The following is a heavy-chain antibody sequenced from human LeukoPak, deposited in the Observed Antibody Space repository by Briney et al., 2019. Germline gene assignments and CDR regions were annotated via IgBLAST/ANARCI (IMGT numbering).Heavy chain of an antibody. V-gene: IGHV3-73*01. CDR2: IRSKANSYAT. CDR3: TSCGGDCYSGFDY. Sequence: GGSPRLSCAASGLTFSGSAMHWVRQASGKGLEWLGRIRSKANSYATAYAASVKGRFTISRDDSKNTAYLQMNSLKTEDTAVYYCTSCGGDCYSGFDYWGQGTLVTVSS. CDR1: GLTFSGSA. J-gene: IGHJ4*02. D-gene: IGHD2-21*02.